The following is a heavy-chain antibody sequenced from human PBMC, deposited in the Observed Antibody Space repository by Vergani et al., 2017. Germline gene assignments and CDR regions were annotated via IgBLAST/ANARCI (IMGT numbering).Heavy chain of an antibody. D-gene: IGHD3-9*01. J-gene: IGHJ6*02. CDR3: ARDGGDYYDILTGSYYYYGMDV. CDR1: GFTFSSYS. Sequence: EVQLVESGGGLVQPGGSLRLSCAASGFTFSSYSMNWVRQAPGKGLEWVSSISSSSSYIYYADSVKGRFTISRDNAKNSLYLQMNSLRAEDTAVYYCARDGGDYYDILTGSYYYYGMDVWGQGTTVTVSS. CDR2: ISSSSSYI. V-gene: IGHV3-21*01.